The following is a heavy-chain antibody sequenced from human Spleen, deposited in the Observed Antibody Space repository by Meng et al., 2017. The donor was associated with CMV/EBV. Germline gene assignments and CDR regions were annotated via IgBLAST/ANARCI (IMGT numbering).Heavy chain of an antibody. CDR1: GFTFSDYS. CDR3: ARDAYTSGWYFDY. J-gene: IGHJ4*02. V-gene: IGHV3-21*01. D-gene: IGHD6-19*01. CDR2: IDNYSTYI. Sequence: GGSLRLSCAASGFTFSDYSMNWVRQAPGKGLEWVSYIDNYSTYIYYADSVKGRFTISRDNPKNSLYLEMNSLRAEDTAIYYCARDAYTSGWYFDYWGRGTLVTVSS.